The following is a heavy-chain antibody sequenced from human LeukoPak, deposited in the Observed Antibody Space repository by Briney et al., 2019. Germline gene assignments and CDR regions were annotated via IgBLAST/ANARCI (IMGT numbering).Heavy chain of an antibody. D-gene: IGHD3-10*01. CDR1: ELAFSGYW. CDR2: IKQDGSEE. J-gene: IGHJ4*02. CDR3: ATEGGFGELFG. Sequence: GGSLRLSCAASELAFSGYWMSWVRQAPGKGLEWVANIKQDGSEEYYVDSVKGRFTISRDNAKNSLYLQMNSLRVEDTALYYCATEGGFGELFGWGQGTLVTVSS. V-gene: IGHV3-7*01.